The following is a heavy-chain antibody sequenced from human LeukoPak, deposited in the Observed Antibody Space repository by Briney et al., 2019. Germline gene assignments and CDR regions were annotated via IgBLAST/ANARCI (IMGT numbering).Heavy chain of an antibody. Sequence: SQTLSLTCAISGDSVSSNSAVWNWIRQSPSRGLEWLGRTYHRSKWHNEYAESVISRISINSDTSKNQFSLQLNSVTPEDTAEYYCARQGGGWLMEFDYWGQGTLVTVSS. CDR1: GDSVSSNSAV. CDR2: TYHRSKWHN. V-gene: IGHV6-1*01. J-gene: IGHJ4*02. CDR3: ARQGGGWLMEFDY. D-gene: IGHD3-16*01.